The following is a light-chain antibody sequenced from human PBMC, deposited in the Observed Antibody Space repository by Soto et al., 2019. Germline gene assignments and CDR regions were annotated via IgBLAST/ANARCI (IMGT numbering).Light chain of an antibody. CDR3: QQYHSYPLT. CDR2: AAS. V-gene: IGKV1-39*01. Sequence: DIQMTQSPSSLSASVGDRVTITCRASQSISSYLNWYQQKPGKAPKLLIYAASSLQSGVPSRFSGSGSGTDFSLTISGLQPEDVATYYCQQYHSYPLTFGGGTKVDIK. J-gene: IGKJ4*01. CDR1: QSISSY.